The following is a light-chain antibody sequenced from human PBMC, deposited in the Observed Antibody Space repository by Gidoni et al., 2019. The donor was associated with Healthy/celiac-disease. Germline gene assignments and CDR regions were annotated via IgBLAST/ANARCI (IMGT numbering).Light chain of an antibody. Sequence: EIVLTQSPGPLSLSPGERATLSCRASQSVSSSYFAWYQQKPGQATRLLIYGSSSRATVLPDRFSGSGCGTDFTLTISLLEHEDFDEYYRQQYGSSPPTFGQGTKVEIK. CDR3: QQYGSSPPT. CDR2: GSS. V-gene: IGKV3-20*01. J-gene: IGKJ1*01. CDR1: QSVSSSY.